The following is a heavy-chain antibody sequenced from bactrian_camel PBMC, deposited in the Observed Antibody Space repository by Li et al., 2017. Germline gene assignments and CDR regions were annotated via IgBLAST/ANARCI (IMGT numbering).Heavy chain of an antibody. CDR1: GFAFSSHA. CDR2: INSDEGST. D-gene: IGHD3*01. J-gene: IGHJ4*01. Sequence: VQLVESGGGLVQPGGSLRLSCAASGFAFSSHAMTWVRQAPGKGLEWLSVINSDEGSTDYADSVKGRFTISRDKAKKTLYLQMNSLKPEDTATYYCVANRYDVCSGSWATRYNNWGQGTQVTVS. V-gene: IGHV3S31*01. CDR3: VANRYDVCSGSWATRYNN.